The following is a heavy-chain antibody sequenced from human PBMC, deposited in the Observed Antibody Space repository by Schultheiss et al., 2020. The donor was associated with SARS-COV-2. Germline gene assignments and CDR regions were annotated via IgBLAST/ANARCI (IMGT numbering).Heavy chain of an antibody. D-gene: IGHD3-10*01. Sequence: GESLKISCAASGLTFGSYEMNWVRQAPGKGLEWVSYISRTGDSIYFADSVKGRFTISRDNAKNSLFLQMNSLRAEDTALYYCAKDFRFDYYGSGSYPDYWGQGTLVTVSS. V-gene: IGHV3-48*03. CDR3: AKDFRFDYYGSGSYPDY. CDR1: GLTFGSYE. J-gene: IGHJ4*02. CDR2: ISRTGDSI.